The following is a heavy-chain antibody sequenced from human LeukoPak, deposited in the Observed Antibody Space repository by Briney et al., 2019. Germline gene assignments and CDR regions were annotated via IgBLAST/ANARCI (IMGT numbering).Heavy chain of an antibody. D-gene: IGHD3-22*01. CDR1: GGSFSGYY. CDR2: INHSGSI. J-gene: IGHJ4*02. CDR3: ARGGYYYDSSGYYYFDY. Sequence: SGTLSLTCAVFGGSFSGYYWSWIRQPPGKGLEWIGEINHSGSINYNSSLKSRVTMSVDTSKNQFSLKLSSVTAADTAVYYCARGGYYYDSSGYYYFDYWGQGTLVTVSS. V-gene: IGHV4-34*01.